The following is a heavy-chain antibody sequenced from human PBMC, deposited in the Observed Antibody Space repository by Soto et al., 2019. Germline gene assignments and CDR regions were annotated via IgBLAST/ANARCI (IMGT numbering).Heavy chain of an antibody. V-gene: IGHV1-18*01. CDR1: GYTFTSYG. J-gene: IGHJ4*02. CDR3: ARDSSGWYDGIFDY. CDR2: ISAYNGNT. Sequence: ASVKVSCKASGYTFTSYGISWVRQAPGQGLEWMGWISAYNGNTNYAQKFQGRVTMTTDTSTSTAYMELRSLRSDDTAVYYCARDSSGWYDGIFDYWGQGTLVTVSS. D-gene: IGHD6-19*01.